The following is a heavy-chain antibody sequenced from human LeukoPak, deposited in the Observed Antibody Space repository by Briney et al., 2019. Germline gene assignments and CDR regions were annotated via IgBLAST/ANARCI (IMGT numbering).Heavy chain of an antibody. Sequence: GGSLRLSCAASGFTFSSYATSWVRQAPGKGLEWVSGISGSGGSTYYADSVKGRFTISRDNSRNTLYLQMNSLRAEDTAVYYCARVTLGWGDRYFDLWGRGTLVTVSS. V-gene: IGHV3-23*01. CDR1: GFTFSSYA. CDR3: ARVTLGWGDRYFDL. CDR2: ISGSGGST. J-gene: IGHJ2*01. D-gene: IGHD3/OR15-3a*01.